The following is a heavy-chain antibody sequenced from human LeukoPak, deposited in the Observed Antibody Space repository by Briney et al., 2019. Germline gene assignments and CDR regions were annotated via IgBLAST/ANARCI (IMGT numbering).Heavy chain of an antibody. CDR3: AKGLSMDV. D-gene: IGHD2/OR15-2a*01. V-gene: IGHV3-23*01. Sequence: GGSLRLSCAASGFTFSSYVIKWVRQAPGKGLEWVSGITGSGGNTYYADSVKGRFIISRDNSKNILYLQMNSLRVEDTAVYYCAKGLSMDVWGQGTTVTASS. CDR1: GFTFSSYV. J-gene: IGHJ6*02. CDR2: ITGSGGNT.